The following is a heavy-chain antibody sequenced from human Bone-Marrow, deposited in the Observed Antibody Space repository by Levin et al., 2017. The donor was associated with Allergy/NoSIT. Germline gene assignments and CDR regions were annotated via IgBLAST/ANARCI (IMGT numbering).Heavy chain of an antibody. Sequence: GGSLRLSCAASGFTFRTYSMNWVRQVPGKGLEWVSYISRSGGTIFYADSVKGRFTISRDNAKNSLFLQMNSLRAEDTALYYCARGIIGDVRVAHKEAFDIWGQGTMVSVSS. D-gene: IGHD2-8*02. J-gene: IGHJ3*02. CDR2: ISRSGGTI. V-gene: IGHV3-48*04. CDR3: ARGIIGDVRVAHKEAFDI. CDR1: GFTFRTYS.